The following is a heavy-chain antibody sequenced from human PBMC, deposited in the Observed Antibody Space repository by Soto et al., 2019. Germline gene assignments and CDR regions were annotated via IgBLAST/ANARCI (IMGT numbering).Heavy chain of an antibody. D-gene: IGHD3-3*01. J-gene: IGHJ6*02. CDR1: GFTFSSYA. CDR2: ISGSGGST. V-gene: IGHV3-23*01. CDR3: AKVHEVTIFGVVKDYYGMDV. Sequence: GGSLRLSCAASGFTFSSYAMSWVRQAPGKGLEWVSAISGSGGSTYYADSVKGRFTISRDNSKNTLYLQMDSLRAEDTAVYYCAKVHEVTIFGVVKDYYGMDVWGQGTTVTVSS.